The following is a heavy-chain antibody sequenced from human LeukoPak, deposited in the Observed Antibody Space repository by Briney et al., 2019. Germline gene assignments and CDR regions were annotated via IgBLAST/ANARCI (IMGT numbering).Heavy chain of an antibody. Sequence: ASVKVSCKASGYTFTSYGISWVRQAPGQGLVWMGWISAYNGNTNYAQKLQGRVTMTTDTSTSTAYMELRSLRSDDTAVYYCARDRGDYVWGSYRSFDYWGQGTLVTVSS. CDR3: ARDRGDYVWGSYRSFDY. CDR2: ISAYNGNT. D-gene: IGHD3-16*02. J-gene: IGHJ4*02. CDR1: GYTFTSYG. V-gene: IGHV1-18*01.